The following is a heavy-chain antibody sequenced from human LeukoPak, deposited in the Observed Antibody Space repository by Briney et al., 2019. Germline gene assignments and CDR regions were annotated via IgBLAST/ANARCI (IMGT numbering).Heavy chain of an antibody. J-gene: IGHJ4*02. Sequence: GGSLRLSCAASGFTLSSYAMSWVRQAPGKGLEWVSTINGGGGATYYADSVTGRFTISSDASQNTLYLQMNSLRTEDTAVYYCAKANPTPRGVNFDYWGRGTLVTVSS. CDR3: AKANPTPRGVNFDY. V-gene: IGHV3-23*01. CDR1: GFTLSSYA. CDR2: INGGGGAT. D-gene: IGHD3-10*01.